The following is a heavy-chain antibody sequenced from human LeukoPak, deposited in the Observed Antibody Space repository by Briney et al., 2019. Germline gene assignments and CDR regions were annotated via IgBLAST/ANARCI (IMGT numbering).Heavy chain of an antibody. D-gene: IGHD6-19*01. V-gene: IGHV3-30*18. CDR1: GFTFSSYG. CDR3: AKWVIAVAGHNWFDP. CDR2: ISYDGSNK. Sequence: GGSLRLSCAASGFTFSSYGMHWVRQAPGKGLEWVAVISYDGSNKYYADSVKGRFTISRDNSKNTLYLQMNSQRAEDTAVYYCAKWVIAVAGHNWFDPWGQGTLVTVSS. J-gene: IGHJ5*02.